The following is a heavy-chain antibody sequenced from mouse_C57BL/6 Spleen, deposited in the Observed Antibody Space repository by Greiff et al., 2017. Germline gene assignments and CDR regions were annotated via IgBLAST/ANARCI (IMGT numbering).Heavy chain of an antibody. CDR3: ARIDY. V-gene: IGHV2-2*01. Sequence: QVQLQQSGPGLVQPSQSLSITCTVSGFSLTSYGVHWVRQSPGKGLEWLGVIWSGGSTDYNAAFISRLSISKDNSKSQVFFKMNSLQADDTAIYYCARIDYWGQSTTLTDSS. CDR2: IWSGGST. CDR1: GFSLTSYG. J-gene: IGHJ2*01.